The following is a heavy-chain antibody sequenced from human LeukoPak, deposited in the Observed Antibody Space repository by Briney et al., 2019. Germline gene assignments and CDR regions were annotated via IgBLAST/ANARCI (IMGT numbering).Heavy chain of an antibody. CDR3: ARGGPTYFYDSSGYYYD. CDR1: GGSISGGAYY. V-gene: IGHV4-31*03. CDR2: IYYSGNT. Sequence: SETLSLTCTVSGGSISGGAYYWSWIRQHPGKGLEWIGYIYYSGNTYYNPSLQSRVTISVDTSKNQFSLKLSSVTAADTAVYYCARGGPTYFYDSSGYYYDWGQGTLVTVSS. J-gene: IGHJ4*02. D-gene: IGHD3-22*01.